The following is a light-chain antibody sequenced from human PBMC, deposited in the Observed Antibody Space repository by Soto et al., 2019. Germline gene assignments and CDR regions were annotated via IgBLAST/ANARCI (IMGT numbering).Light chain of an antibody. J-gene: IGLJ1*01. Sequence: QSVLTQPPSVSGAPGQRVTISCTGSSSNIGAHSNVYRYQHLPGTAPKLLIYDNNNRPSGVPDRFSGSKSGTSASLAITGLQAEDEADYYCQSYDSSLSAPYVFGTGTKLTVL. CDR2: DNN. CDR3: QSYDSSLSAPYV. CDR1: SSNIGAHSN. V-gene: IGLV1-40*01.